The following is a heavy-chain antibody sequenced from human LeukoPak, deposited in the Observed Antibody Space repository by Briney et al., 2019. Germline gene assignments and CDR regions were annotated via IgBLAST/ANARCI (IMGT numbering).Heavy chain of an antibody. Sequence: SETLSLTCAVYGVSFSGYYWSWIRQPPGKGLEWIGEINRSGSTNYNPSLKSRVTISVDTSKNQFSLKLSSVTAADTAVYYCASRHRVWGSYPRPFDYWGQGTLVTVSS. V-gene: IGHV4-34*01. J-gene: IGHJ4*02. CDR3: ASRHRVWGSYPRPFDY. D-gene: IGHD3-16*02. CDR1: GVSFSGYY. CDR2: INRSGST.